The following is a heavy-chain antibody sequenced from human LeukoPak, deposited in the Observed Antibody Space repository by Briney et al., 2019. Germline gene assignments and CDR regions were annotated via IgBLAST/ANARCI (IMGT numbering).Heavy chain of an antibody. Sequence: PSETLPLTCAVYGGSFSDYSWTWIRQPPGKGLEWIGEINHSGSTDYNPSLESRVTLSVDTSKSQFSLKLSSVTAADTAVYYCARGAFGVLFNSYYYHMDVWGKGTTVTVSS. CDR1: GGSFSDYS. J-gene: IGHJ6*03. CDR3: ARGAFGVLFNSYYYHMDV. D-gene: IGHD3-3*01. V-gene: IGHV4-34*01. CDR2: INHSGST.